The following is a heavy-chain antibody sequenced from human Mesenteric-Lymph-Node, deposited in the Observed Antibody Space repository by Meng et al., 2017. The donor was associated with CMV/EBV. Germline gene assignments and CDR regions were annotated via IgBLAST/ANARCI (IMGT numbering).Heavy chain of an antibody. Sequence: SIGSSSYYWGWIRQPPGKGLEWIGSIYYSGSTYYNPSLKSRVTISVDTSKNQFSLKLSSVTAADTAVYYCARDIAFWSGDGNWFDPWGQGTLVTVSS. CDR2: IYYSGST. CDR3: ARDIAFWSGDGNWFDP. V-gene: IGHV4-39*07. J-gene: IGHJ5*02. CDR1: SIGSSSYY. D-gene: IGHD3-3*01.